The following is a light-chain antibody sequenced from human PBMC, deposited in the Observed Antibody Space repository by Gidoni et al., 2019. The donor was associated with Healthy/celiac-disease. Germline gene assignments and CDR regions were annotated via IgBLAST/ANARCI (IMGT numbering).Light chain of an antibody. V-gene: IGKV3-11*01. CDR2: DAS. CDR1: QGVSSY. Sequence: PATRDLSPGERATLSCRASQGVSSYLAWYQQKPGQAPRLLIYDASKRATGIPARFSGSGSGTDFTITISSLEPEDFAVYYCQQRSNWPPTFGGGTKVEIK. CDR3: QQRSNWPPT. J-gene: IGKJ4*01.